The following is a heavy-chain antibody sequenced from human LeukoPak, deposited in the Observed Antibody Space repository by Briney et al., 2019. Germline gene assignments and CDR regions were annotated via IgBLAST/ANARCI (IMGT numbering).Heavy chain of an antibody. Sequence: SQTLSLTCAIFGDSVSSNTATWHWIRQSPSRGLEWLGRTYYRSKWYNDYAMSLRSRMVFNPDTSKNQFSLQLNSLTPEDTAVYFCARGRAVAGIPFDFWGQGILVTVSS. J-gene: IGHJ4*02. CDR2: TYYRSKWYN. CDR3: ARGRAVAGIPFDF. D-gene: IGHD6-19*01. V-gene: IGHV6-1*01. CDR1: GDSVSSNTAT.